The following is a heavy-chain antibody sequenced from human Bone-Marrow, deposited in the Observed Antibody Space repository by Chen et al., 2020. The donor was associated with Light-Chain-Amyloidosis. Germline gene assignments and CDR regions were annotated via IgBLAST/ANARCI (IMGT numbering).Heavy chain of an antibody. D-gene: IGHD6-19*01. CDR2: MTNSGSKI. CDR3: ARGKAVAVFDYGMDV. J-gene: IGHJ6*02. V-gene: IGHV3-21*01. Sequence: EVLLVESGGGLVKPGGSLRLSCRASGVTLNSYTMKWVRQAPGKGLEWVSSMTNSGSKIYYADAVKGRFTISRDNAENSVYLQMNSLRVEDTALYYCARGKAVAVFDYGMDVWGQGTTVTVSS. CDR1: GVTLNSYT.